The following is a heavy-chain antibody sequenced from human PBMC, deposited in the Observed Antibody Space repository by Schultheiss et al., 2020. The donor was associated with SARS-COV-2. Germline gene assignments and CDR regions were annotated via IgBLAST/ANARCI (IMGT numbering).Heavy chain of an antibody. CDR3: AKGLAEGHTIFGVDSLGY. CDR2: ISYDGSNK. J-gene: IGHJ4*02. CDR1: GFTFSSYG. Sequence: GGSLRLSCAASGFTFSSYGMHWVRQAPGKGLEWVAVISYDGSNKYYADSVKGRFTISRDNSKNTLYLQMNSLRAEDTAVYYCAKGLAEGHTIFGVDSLGYWGQGTLVTVSS. V-gene: IGHV3-30*18. D-gene: IGHD3-3*01.